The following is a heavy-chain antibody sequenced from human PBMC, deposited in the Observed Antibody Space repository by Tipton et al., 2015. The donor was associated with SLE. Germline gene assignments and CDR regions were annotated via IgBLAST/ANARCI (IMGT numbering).Heavy chain of an antibody. J-gene: IGHJ3*02. CDR1: GDSINSYY. CDR3: AGSKVTTARDSFDI. Sequence: TLSLTCNVSGDSINSYYWSWIRQPAGKGLEWIGRIYTSGYTNYNPSLKSRVTMSVDTSKKQFSLKLSSVTAADTAVYFCAGSKVTTARDSFDIWGPGTVVVVSP. D-gene: IGHD4-17*01. V-gene: IGHV4-4*07. CDR2: IYTSGYT.